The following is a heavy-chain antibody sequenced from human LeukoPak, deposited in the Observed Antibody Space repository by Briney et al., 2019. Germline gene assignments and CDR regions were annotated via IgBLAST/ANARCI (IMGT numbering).Heavy chain of an antibody. CDR3: ARGSSGLDY. CDR2: ISSSGTSI. V-gene: IGHV3-48*04. CDR1: GFTFSSYA. Sequence: GGSLRLSCAASGFTFSSYAMSWVRQAPGKGLEWVSYISSSGTSIYYADSVKGRFTISRDNPKNSLYLQMNSLRVEDMAVYYCARGSSGLDYWGQGTLVTVSS. D-gene: IGHD6-19*01. J-gene: IGHJ4*02.